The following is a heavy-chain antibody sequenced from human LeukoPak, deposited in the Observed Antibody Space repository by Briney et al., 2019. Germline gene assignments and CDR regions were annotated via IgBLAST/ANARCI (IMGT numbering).Heavy chain of an antibody. CDR3: AELGITMIGGV. V-gene: IGHV3-21*01. CDR2: IDSNSNFM. J-gene: IGHJ6*04. CDR1: GFTFGLYS. D-gene: IGHD3-10*02. Sequence: TGGSLRLSCAASGFTFGLYSMTWVRQAPGKGLEWVSLIDSNSNFMNYADSVKGRFTISRDNAKNSLYLQMNSLRAEDTAVYYCAELGITMIGGVWGKGTTVTISS.